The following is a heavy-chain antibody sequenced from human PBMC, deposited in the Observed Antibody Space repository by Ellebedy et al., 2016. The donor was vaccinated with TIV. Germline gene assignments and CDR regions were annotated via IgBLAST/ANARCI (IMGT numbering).Heavy chain of an antibody. CDR3: ARSNTELSELEPPDY. V-gene: IGHV5-51*01. CDR2: IYPGDSDT. CDR1: EYSFTSYW. J-gene: IGHJ4*02. Sequence: GESLKISCKGSEYSFTSYWIGWVRQMPGKGLEWMGIIYPGDSDTRYSPSFQGQVTISADKSISTAYLQWSSLKASDTAMYYCARSNTELSELEPPDYWGQGTLVTVSS. D-gene: IGHD1-14*01.